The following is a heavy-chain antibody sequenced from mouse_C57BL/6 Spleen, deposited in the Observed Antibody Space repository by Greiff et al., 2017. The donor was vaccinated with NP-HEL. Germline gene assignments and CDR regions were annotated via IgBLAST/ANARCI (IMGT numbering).Heavy chain of an antibody. V-gene: IGHV1-5*01. CDR2: IYPGNSDT. CDR1: GYTFTSYW. Sequence: VQLQQSGTVLARPGASVKMSCKTSGYTFTSYWMHWVKQRPGQGLEWIGAIYPGNSDTSYNQKFKGKAKLTAVTSASTAYMELSSLTNEDAAVYDCTRDCGSSYRFDYWGQGTTLTVSS. CDR3: TRDCGSSYRFDY. D-gene: IGHD1-1*01. J-gene: IGHJ2*01.